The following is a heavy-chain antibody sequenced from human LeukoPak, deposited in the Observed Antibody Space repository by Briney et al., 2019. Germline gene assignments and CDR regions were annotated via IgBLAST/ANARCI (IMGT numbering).Heavy chain of an antibody. CDR3: ARGFRARIAAARRGYYFDY. CDR2: MNPNSGNT. CDR1: GYTFTSYD. J-gene: IGHJ4*02. V-gene: IGHV1-8*03. Sequence: ASVKVSCKASGYTFTSYDINWVRQATGQGLEWMGWMNPNSGNTGYAQKFRGRVTITRNTSISTAYMELSSLRSEDTAVYYCARGFRARIAAARRGYYFDYWGQGTLVTVSS. D-gene: IGHD6-13*01.